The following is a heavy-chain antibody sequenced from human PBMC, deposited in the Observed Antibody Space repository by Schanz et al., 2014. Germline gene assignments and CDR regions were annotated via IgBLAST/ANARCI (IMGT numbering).Heavy chain of an antibody. Sequence: QVQLLQSGAEVKKPGASVKVSCKVSGNTITKFAMHWVRQAPGKGLEWMGGFDPEDGQTFYAQNIQGRATMTEDTSTDTAYMELRSLTSEDTAVYYCAFLEWILPGMDVWGQGTTVIVSS. CDR1: GNTITKFA. J-gene: IGHJ6*02. V-gene: IGHV1-24*01. CDR2: FDPEDGQT. CDR3: AFLEWILPGMDV. D-gene: IGHD3-3*01.